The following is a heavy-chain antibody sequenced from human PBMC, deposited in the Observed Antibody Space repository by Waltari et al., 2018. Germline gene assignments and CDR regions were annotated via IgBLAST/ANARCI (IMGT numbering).Heavy chain of an antibody. Sequence: QVQLAQSGAEVKKPGSSLKVSCKASGGSFSSYAITWVRQVPGQGLEWMGWIIPILRTPNYAQTLLDRVTITAEESTNTVYMELRSLRPEDTAVYYCARSPGERGLQMFFDDWGQGTLVSVSS. D-gene: IGHD1-1*01. CDR3: ARSPGERGLQMFFDD. J-gene: IGHJ4*02. CDR2: IIPILRTP. CDR1: GGSFSSYA. V-gene: IGHV1-69*01.